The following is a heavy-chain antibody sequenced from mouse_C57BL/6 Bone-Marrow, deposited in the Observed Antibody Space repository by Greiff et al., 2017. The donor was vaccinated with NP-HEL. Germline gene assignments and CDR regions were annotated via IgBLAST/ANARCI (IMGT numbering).Heavy chain of an antibody. V-gene: IGHV5-9-1*02. Sequence: EVQVVESGEGLVKPGGSLKLSCAASGFTFSSYAMSWVRQTPEKRLEWVAYISSGGDYIYYADTVKGRFTISRDNARNTLYLQMSSLKSEDTAMYYCTRDSDYYGSSPSYWYFDVWGTGTTVTVSS. J-gene: IGHJ1*03. D-gene: IGHD1-1*01. CDR3: TRDSDYYGSSPSYWYFDV. CDR1: GFTFSSYA. CDR2: ISSGGDYI.